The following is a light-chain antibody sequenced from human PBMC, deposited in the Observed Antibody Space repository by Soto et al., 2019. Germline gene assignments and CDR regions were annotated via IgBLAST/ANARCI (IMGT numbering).Light chain of an antibody. V-gene: IGKV3-20*01. CDR3: QQYGSSPRIT. CDR1: ERLSSVY. Sequence: EIVLTQSPGTLSLSPGERATLSCRASERLSSVYLAWYQQRPGQPPRLLIYGASNRATGIPDRFSGSGSGTDLTLIINRLEPEDVAIYYCQQYGSSPRITFRQGTRLEIK. J-gene: IGKJ5*01. CDR2: GAS.